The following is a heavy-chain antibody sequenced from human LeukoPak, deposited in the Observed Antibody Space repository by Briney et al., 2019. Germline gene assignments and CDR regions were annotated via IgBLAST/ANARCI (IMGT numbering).Heavy chain of an antibody. D-gene: IGHD2-15*01. CDR1: GFTFDDYA. CDR3: ARARDTEGGSIRHFDY. CDR2: ISWNSGSI. J-gene: IGHJ4*02. Sequence: SLRLSCAASGFTFDDYAMHWVRQAPGKGLEWVSGISWNSGSIGYADSVKGRFTISRDNAKNSLYLQMNSLRAEDTAVYYCARARDTEGGSIRHFDYWGQGTLVTVSS. V-gene: IGHV3-9*01.